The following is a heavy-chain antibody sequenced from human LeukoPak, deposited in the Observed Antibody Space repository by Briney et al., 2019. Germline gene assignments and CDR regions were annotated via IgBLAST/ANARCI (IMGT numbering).Heavy chain of an antibody. J-gene: IGHJ4*02. D-gene: IGHD3-10*01. CDR1: GGSIRSSSYY. V-gene: IGHV4-39*01. CDR3: ARLTYYYGSD. Sequence: SETLSITSTVPGGSIRSSSYYWGWIRQPPGKGLEWIGSIYYSGSTYYNPSLKSRVTISVDTSKNQFSLKLSSVTAADTAVYYCARLTYYYGSDWGQGTLVTVSS. CDR2: IYYSGST.